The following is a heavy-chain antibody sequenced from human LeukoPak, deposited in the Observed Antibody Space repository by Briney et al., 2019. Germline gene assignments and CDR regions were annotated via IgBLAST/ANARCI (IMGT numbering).Heavy chain of an antibody. CDR3: ARNSCSGGSCYDNRGYFDY. V-gene: IGHV4-61*02. Sequence: SETLSLTCTVSGDSISGGSYYWSWIRQPAGKGLEWIGRIYTSGSTNYNPSLKSRVTISVDTSKNQFSLKLSSVTAADTAVYFCARNSCSGGSCYDNRGYFDYWGQGTLVTVSS. CDR1: GDSISGGSYY. CDR2: IYTSGST. J-gene: IGHJ4*02. D-gene: IGHD2-15*01.